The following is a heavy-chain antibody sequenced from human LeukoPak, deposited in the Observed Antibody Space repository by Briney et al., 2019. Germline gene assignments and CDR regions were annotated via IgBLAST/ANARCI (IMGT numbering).Heavy chain of an antibody. CDR1: GFTFSSYG. D-gene: IGHD3-10*01. J-gene: IGHJ4*02. V-gene: IGHV3-33*06. Sequence: GRSLRLSCAASGFTFSSYGMHWVRQAPGKGLEWVVVIWYDGSNKYYADSVKGRFTISRDNSKNTLYLQMNSLRAEDTAVFYCAKDTTTSRRGFDYWGQGILVTVSS. CDR2: IWYDGSNK. CDR3: AKDTTTSRRGFDY.